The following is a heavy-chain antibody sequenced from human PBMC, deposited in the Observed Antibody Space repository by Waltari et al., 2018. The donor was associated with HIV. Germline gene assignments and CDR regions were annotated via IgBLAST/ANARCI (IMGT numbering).Heavy chain of an antibody. J-gene: IGHJ5*02. CDR2: IYYSGST. V-gene: IGHV4-39*07. CDR1: GGSISSSSYY. Sequence: QLQLQESGPGLVKPSETLSLTCTVSGGSISSSSYYWGWIRQPPGKGLEWIGSIYYSGSTYDNPSLKSRVTISVDTSKNQFSLKLSSVTAADTAVYYCARDAASVQYGNYPLFDPWGQGTLVTVSS. CDR3: ARDAASVQYGNYPLFDP. D-gene: IGHD4-17*01.